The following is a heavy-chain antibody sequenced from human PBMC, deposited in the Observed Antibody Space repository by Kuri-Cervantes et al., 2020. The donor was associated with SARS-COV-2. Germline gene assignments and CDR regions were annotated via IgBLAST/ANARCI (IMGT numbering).Heavy chain of an antibody. CDR2: IWYDGSNK. Sequence: GESLKISCAASGFNFSSYGMQWVRQAPGKGLEWVAVIWYDGSNKYDADSVKGRFTISRDNSKNKLYLQMNSLRAEDTAVYYCARDGIVGATPHFDYWGQGTLVTVSS. D-gene: IGHD1-26*01. J-gene: IGHJ4*02. V-gene: IGHV3-33*01. CDR1: GFNFSSYG. CDR3: ARDGIVGATPHFDY.